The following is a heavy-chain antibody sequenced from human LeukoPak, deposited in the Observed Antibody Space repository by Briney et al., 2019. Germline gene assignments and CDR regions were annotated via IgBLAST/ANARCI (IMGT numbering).Heavy chain of an antibody. CDR2: INSDGSLT. V-gene: IGHV3-74*01. CDR1: GNYW. D-gene: IGHD2/OR15-2a*01. Sequence: GSLRLSCAASGNYWMHWVRQAPGKGLVWVSHINSDGSLTSYADSVKGRFTISKDNAKNTVYLQMNSLRAEDTAVYYCVSFYETYWGRGTLVTVS. J-gene: IGHJ4*02. CDR3: VSFYETY.